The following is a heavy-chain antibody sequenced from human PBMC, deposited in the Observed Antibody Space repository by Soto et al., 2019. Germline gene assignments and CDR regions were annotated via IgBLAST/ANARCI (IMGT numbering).Heavy chain of an antibody. CDR3: AKSPPAVAGYFDY. D-gene: IGHD6-19*01. CDR2: TSFDGSSG. CDR1: GFTFSSSG. J-gene: IGHJ4*02. V-gene: IGHV3-30*18. Sequence: QVQLVESGGGVVQPGRSLRLSCAASGFTFSSSGMHWVRQAPGKGLEWVAVTSFDGSSGYYADSVRGRFTISRDNSNNTLYLKMNSLRAGDTAVYYGAKSPPAVAGYFDYWGQGTLVTVSS.